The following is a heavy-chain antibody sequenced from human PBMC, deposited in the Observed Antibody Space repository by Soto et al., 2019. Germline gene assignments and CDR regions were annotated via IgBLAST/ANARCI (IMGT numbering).Heavy chain of an antibody. CDR1: GFTFSIYD. J-gene: IGHJ4*02. CDR3: VRRVSGNYDY. V-gene: IGHV3-64*01. Sequence: EVQLAESGGGMVQPGGSRRLSCVASGFTFSIYDMHWVRQAPGKGLEYVSSISSNGGTTYYGNSVKGRFTISRDNSKNTLYLQMGSLRAEDMAVYYCVRRVSGNYDYWGQGTLVTVSS. CDR2: ISSNGGTT. D-gene: IGHD1-7*01.